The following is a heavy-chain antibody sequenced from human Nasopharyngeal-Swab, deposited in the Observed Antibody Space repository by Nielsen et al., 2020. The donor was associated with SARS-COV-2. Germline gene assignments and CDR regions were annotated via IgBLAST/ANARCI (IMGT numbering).Heavy chain of an antibody. J-gene: IGHJ4*02. V-gene: IGHV3-23*01. CDR1: RFTFSRYG. CDR3: ARGAFEYSSSWYDPYYFDY. D-gene: IGHD6-19*01. Sequence: GESLKIFCAASRFTFSRYGMSWVRQAPGKGLEWVSTISGSGGYTYYADSVKGRFTISRDNSKNTLYLQMNSLRVEDTAIYYCARGAFEYSSSWYDPYYFDYWGQGTLVTVSS. CDR2: ISGSGGYT.